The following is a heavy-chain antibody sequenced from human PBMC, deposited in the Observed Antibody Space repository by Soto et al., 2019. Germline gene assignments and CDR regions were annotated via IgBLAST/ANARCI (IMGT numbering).Heavy chain of an antibody. J-gene: IGHJ6*02. Sequence: GGSLRLSXTASGITFGDYAMSWFRQAPGKGLEWVGFIRTKAYGGTTEYAASVKGRFTISRDDSKNIAYLQMNSLKTEDTAVYYCTNVVVVAATPNYYYGMDVWGQGTTVTVSS. D-gene: IGHD2-15*01. CDR3: TNVVVVAATPNYYYGMDV. CDR2: IRTKAYGGTT. V-gene: IGHV3-49*03. CDR1: GITFGDYA.